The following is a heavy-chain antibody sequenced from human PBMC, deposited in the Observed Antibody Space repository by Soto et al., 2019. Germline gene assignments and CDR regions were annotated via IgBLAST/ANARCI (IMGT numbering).Heavy chain of an antibody. D-gene: IGHD3-22*01. J-gene: IGHJ6*02. CDR3: ARHNYDSSGDYHYDYGMDV. V-gene: IGHV4-34*01. CDR1: GGSGGSFSGYY. CDR2: INHSGST. Sequence: QVQLQQWGAGLLKPSETLSLTCAVNGGSGGSFSGYYWSWIRQPPGSSLEWIGEINHSGSTNYNPSLKGRVTISLNTPKNQFSRKLSSVTAADTAVYYCARHNYDSSGDYHYDYGMDVWGQGTTVTVSS.